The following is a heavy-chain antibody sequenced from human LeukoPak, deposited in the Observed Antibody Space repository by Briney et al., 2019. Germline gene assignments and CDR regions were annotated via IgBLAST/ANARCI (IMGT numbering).Heavy chain of an antibody. V-gene: IGHV3-7*01. CDR1: GFTFSSYW. Sequence: GGSLRLSRAASGFTFSSYWMSWVRQAPGKGLEWVANIKQDGSEKYYVDSVKGRFTISRDNAKNSLYLQMNSLRAEDTAVYYCARRRHSSSWYTEENENWFDPWGQGTLVTVSS. D-gene: IGHD6-13*01. CDR3: ARRRHSSSWYTEENENWFDP. J-gene: IGHJ5*02. CDR2: IKQDGSEK.